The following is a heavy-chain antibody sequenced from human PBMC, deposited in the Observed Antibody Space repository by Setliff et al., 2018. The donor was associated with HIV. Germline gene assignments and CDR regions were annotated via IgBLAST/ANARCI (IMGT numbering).Heavy chain of an antibody. CDR1: GVSISSYY. CDR2: IFPGGAT. Sequence: TLSLTCSVSGVSISSYYWSWIRHSPGKGLEWIGIIFPGGATNYNPSLTSRVTISVDTSKNHLFLKLTSVTTADTAVYFCAKSSPSIGYITDCWGQGAPVTVS. D-gene: IGHD5-12*01. CDR3: AKSSPSIGYITDC. J-gene: IGHJ4*02. V-gene: IGHV4-59*01.